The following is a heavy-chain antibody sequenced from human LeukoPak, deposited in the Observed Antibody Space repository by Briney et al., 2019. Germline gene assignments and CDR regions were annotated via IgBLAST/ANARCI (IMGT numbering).Heavy chain of an antibody. J-gene: IGHJ6*03. CDR3: VRGVTSTNYYYFYMDV. CDR1: GGSMRNYY. D-gene: IGHD2-8*01. Sequence: SETLTLTCTVSGGSMRNYYWSWIRQPAGRGLEWIGRINTSGSTKYNPSLKSRVTMSVDTSKNQFSLNLSSVTAADTAVYICVRGVTSTNYYYFYMDVWGKGTTVTISS. CDR2: INTSGST. V-gene: IGHV4-4*07.